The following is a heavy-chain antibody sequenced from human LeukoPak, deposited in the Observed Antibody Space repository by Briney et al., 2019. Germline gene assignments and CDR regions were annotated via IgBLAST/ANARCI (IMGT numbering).Heavy chain of an antibody. Sequence: VASVKVSCKASGYTFTGYYMHWVRQAPGQGLEWMGWINLNSGGTNYAQKFQGWVTMTRDTSISTAYMELSRLRSDDTAVYYCARGSSDSSGYPIYYFDYWGQGTLVTVSS. CDR1: GYTFTGYY. CDR2: INLNSGGT. J-gene: IGHJ4*02. D-gene: IGHD3-22*01. V-gene: IGHV1-2*04. CDR3: ARGSSDSSGYPIYYFDY.